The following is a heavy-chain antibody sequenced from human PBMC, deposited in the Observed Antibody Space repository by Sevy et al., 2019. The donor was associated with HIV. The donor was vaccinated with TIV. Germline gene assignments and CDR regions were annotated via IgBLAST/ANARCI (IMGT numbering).Heavy chain of an antibody. D-gene: IGHD6-6*01. Sequence: GGSLRLSCAASGFSLSNYAMSWVREAPGKGLEWISTKTGSAGVTYYADSVKGRFTISRDNSKNTLFLQMNSLRAEDTALYYCAKGRIPSIGTLGPFDSWGQGTLVTVFS. CDR1: GFSLSNYA. V-gene: IGHV3-23*01. CDR2: KTGSAGVT. CDR3: AKGRIPSIGTLGPFDS. J-gene: IGHJ4*02.